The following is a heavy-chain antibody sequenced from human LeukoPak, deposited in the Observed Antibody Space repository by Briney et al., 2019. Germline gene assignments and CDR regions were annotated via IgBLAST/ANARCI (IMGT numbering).Heavy chain of an antibody. CDR2: ISAYNGNT. J-gene: IGHJ5*02. V-gene: IGHV1-18*01. Sequence: ASVKVSCKASGYTFTSYGISWVRQAPGQGLEWMGWISAYNGNTNYAQKLQGRVTMTTDTSTSTAYMELRSLRSDDAAVYYCAREYYYDSSGYYSWFDPWGQGTLVTVSS. CDR3: AREYYYDSSGYYSWFDP. CDR1: GYTFTSYG. D-gene: IGHD3-22*01.